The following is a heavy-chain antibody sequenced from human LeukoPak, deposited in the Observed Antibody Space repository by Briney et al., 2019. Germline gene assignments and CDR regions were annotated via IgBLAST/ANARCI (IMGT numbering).Heavy chain of an antibody. CDR3: ARVDIVVVVAAHMDV. J-gene: IGHJ6*03. CDR2: ISAYNGNT. CDR1: GYTFIGYY. D-gene: IGHD2-15*01. Sequence: ASVTVSCKASGYTFIGYYMHWVRQAPGQGLEWMGWISAYNGNTNYAQKLQGRVTMTTDTSTSTAYMELRSLRSDDTAVYYCARVDIVVVVAAHMDVWGKGTTVTISS. V-gene: IGHV1-18*04.